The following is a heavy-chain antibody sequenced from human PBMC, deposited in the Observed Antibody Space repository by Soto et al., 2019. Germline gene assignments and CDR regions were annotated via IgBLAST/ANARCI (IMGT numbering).Heavy chain of an antibody. Sequence: PSQTLSLTCAISGDSVSSNTASWNWIRQSPSRGLGWLGRTYFRSKWYNDYAVSVKSRIIINPDTSNNQFSLQLNSVTPEDTAVYFCAKGDNLGPKTGYAVDPWGQGIMVTVSS. J-gene: IGHJ5*02. CDR1: GDSVSSNTAS. CDR3: AKGDNLGPKTGYAVDP. D-gene: IGHD5-12*01. V-gene: IGHV6-1*01. CDR2: TYFRSKWYN.